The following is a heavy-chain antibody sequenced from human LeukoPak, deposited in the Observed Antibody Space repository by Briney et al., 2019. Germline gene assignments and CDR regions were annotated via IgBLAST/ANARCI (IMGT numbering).Heavy chain of an antibody. CDR2: IYHSGST. CDR3: ARGFYVWGSYPIGYYFDY. V-gene: IGHV4-38-2*02. CDR1: GYSISSGYY. J-gene: IGHJ4*02. D-gene: IGHD3-16*02. Sequence: SETLSLTCTVSGYSISSGYYWGWIRQPPGKGLEWIGSIYHSGSTYYNPSLKSRVTISVDTSKNQFSLKLSSVTAADTAVYYCARGFYVWGSYPIGYYFDYWGQGTLVTVSS.